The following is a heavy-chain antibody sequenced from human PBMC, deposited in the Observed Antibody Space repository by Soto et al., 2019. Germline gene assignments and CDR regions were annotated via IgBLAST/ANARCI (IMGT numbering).Heavy chain of an antibody. V-gene: IGHV5-51*01. CDR3: ARHDAYSSSDF. CDR2: IYPGDSDS. J-gene: IGHJ4*02. Sequence: GESLKISCEASGYSFSTSWIAWVRQMPGKGLEWMGIIYPGDSDSRYSPSFQGQVSISADKSINTAYLQWSSLKASDTAMYYCARHDAYSSSDFWGQGTLVTVSS. D-gene: IGHD6-19*01. CDR1: GYSFSTSW.